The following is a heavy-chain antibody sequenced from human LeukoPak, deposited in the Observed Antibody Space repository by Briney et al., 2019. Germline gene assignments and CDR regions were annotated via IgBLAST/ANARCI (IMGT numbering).Heavy chain of an antibody. CDR1: GGSISSADYY. CDR2: IFYSGNT. CDR3: ARGRGGTAVTTGGYFDY. Sequence: SQTLSLTCTVSGGSISSADYYWTWIRQPPGKGLEWIGFIFYSGNTYYNPSLKSRLTISVDTSKNQFSLKLNSVTAADTAVYYCARGRGGTAVTTGGYFDYWGQGTLVTVSS. D-gene: IGHD4-17*01. J-gene: IGHJ4*02. V-gene: IGHV4-30-4*01.